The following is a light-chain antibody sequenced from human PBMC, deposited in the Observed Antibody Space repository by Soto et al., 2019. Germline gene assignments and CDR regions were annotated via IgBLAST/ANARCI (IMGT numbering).Light chain of an antibody. V-gene: IGKV1-5*01. Sequence: DIQMTQSPSTLSASVGDRVTITCRASQSISIWLAWYQQKPGKAPNILIYDASTLVSGVPSRVSGSGSGTEFTLTISSLQPDDFATYYCQQYNNYFSWKFGQGTKVEIK. CDR3: QQYNNYFSWK. CDR1: QSISIW. J-gene: IGKJ1*01. CDR2: DAS.